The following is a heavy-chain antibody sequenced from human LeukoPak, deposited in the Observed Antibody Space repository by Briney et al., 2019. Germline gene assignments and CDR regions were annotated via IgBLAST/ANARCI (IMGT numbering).Heavy chain of an antibody. V-gene: IGHV1-69*13. CDR3: ARDLGVAVAGTPAEYFQH. CDR2: IIPIFGTA. J-gene: IGHJ1*01. CDR1: GGTFSSYA. D-gene: IGHD6-19*01. Sequence: SVKVSCKASGGTFSSYAISWVRQAPGQGLEWMGGIIPIFGTANYAQKFQGRVTITADESTSTAYMELSSLRSEDTAVYYCARDLGVAVAGTPAEYFQHWGQGTLVTVSS.